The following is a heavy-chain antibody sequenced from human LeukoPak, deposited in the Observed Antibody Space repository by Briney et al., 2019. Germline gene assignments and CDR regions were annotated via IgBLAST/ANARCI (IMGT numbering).Heavy chain of an antibody. D-gene: IGHD2-21*02. CDR1: GFTFSSYA. CDR2: ISGTGNRT. CDR3: ARAVTICGGDCYSAWYFDY. V-gene: IGHV3-23*01. Sequence: QSGGSLRLSCAASGFTFSSYAMGWVRQAPGKGLEWVSAISGTGNRTYYADSVKGRFTISRDNSKNTLYLQMNSLRAEDTAVYYCARAVTICGGDCYSAWYFDYWGQGTLVTVSS. J-gene: IGHJ4*02.